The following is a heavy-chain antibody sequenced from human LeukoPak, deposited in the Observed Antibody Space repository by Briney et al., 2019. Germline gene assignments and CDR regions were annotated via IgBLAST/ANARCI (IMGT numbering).Heavy chain of an antibody. CDR1: GFTFSSYS. D-gene: IGHD5-12*01. CDR3: ARARSDSGYDWGYYYYYYMDV. J-gene: IGHJ6*03. Sequence: GGSLRLSCAASGFTFSSYSMNWVRQAPGKGLEWVSSISSSSSYIYYADSVKGRFTIFRDNAKNSLYLQMNSLRAEDTAVYYCARARSDSGYDWGYYYYYYMDVWGKGTTVTVSS. CDR2: ISSSSSYI. V-gene: IGHV3-21*01.